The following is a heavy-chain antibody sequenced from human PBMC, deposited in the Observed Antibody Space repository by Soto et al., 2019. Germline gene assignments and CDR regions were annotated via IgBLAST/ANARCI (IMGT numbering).Heavy chain of an antibody. CDR3: AKPNYDILTGYLYYYYYMDV. CDR1: GFTFSSYA. V-gene: IGHV3-23*01. Sequence: EVQLLESGGGLVQPGGSLRLSCAASGFTFSSYAMSWVRQAPGKGVEWVSAISGSGGSTYYADSVKGRFTISRDNSKNTLYLQMNSLRAEDTAVYYCAKPNYDILTGYLYYYYYMDVWGKGTTVTVSS. D-gene: IGHD3-9*01. J-gene: IGHJ6*03. CDR2: ISGSGGST.